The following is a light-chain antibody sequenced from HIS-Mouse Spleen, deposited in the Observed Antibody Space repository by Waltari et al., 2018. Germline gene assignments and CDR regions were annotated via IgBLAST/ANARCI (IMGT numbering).Light chain of an antibody. V-gene: IGKV3-15*01. CDR1: QSVSSN. CDR2: GAS. CDR3: MQATQFPPS. J-gene: IGKJ2*01. Sequence: EIVMTQSPATLSVSPGERATLSCRASQSVSSNLAWYQQKPGQAPRLLIYGASTRATGIPDRFSGSGAGTDFTLKISRVEAEDVGVYYCMQATQFPPSFGQGTKLEIK.